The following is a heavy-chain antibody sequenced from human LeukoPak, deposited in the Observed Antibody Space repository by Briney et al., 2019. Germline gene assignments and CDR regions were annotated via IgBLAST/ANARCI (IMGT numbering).Heavy chain of an antibody. J-gene: IGHJ6*03. CDR1: GGSTSSYY. Sequence: SETLSLTCTVSGGSTSSYYWSWIRQPPGKGLEWIGYIYYSGSTNYNPSLKSRVTISVDTSKNQFSLKLSSVTAADTAVYYCARQPFYYYYYMDVWGKGTTVTISS. D-gene: IGHD1-14*01. CDR3: ARQPFYYYYYMDV. CDR2: IYYSGST. V-gene: IGHV4-59*01.